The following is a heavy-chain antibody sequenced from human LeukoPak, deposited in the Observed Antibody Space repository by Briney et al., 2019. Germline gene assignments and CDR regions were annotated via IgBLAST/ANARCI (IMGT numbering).Heavy chain of an antibody. J-gene: IGHJ4*02. Sequence: ASVKVSCTASGYNFDGYYIHWVRQAPGQGLEWMAWINPNTDDTHFAQKFQDRVTLSRDNSISTAYLELRSLRYDDTAVYYCARGEGIVGSTGLSYWVQGTLVSVSS. CDR2: INPNTDDT. V-gene: IGHV1-2*02. CDR1: GYNFDGYY. D-gene: IGHD1-26*01. CDR3: ARGEGIVGSTGLSY.